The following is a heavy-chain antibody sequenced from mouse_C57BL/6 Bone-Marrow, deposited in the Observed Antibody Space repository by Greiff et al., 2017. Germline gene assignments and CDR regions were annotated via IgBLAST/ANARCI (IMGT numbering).Heavy chain of an antibody. CDR1: GFTFSSYG. D-gene: IGHD2-3*01. CDR3: ARQNGYYGAMDY. J-gene: IGHJ4*01. Sequence: EVKLVESGGDLVKPGGSLKLSCAASGFTFSSYGMSWVRQTPDKRLEWVATISSGGSYTYYPDSVKGRFTISRDNAKNTLYLQMSSRKSEDTDMYYCARQNGYYGAMDYWGQGTSVTVSS. V-gene: IGHV5-6*01. CDR2: ISSGGSYT.